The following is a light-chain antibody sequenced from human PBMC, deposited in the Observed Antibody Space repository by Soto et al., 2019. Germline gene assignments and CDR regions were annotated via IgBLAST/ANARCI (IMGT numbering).Light chain of an antibody. Sequence: QSVLTQPASVSGSPGQSITISCTGTSSDVGGYNYVSWYQQHPGKAPKLMIYDVRNRPSGVSNRFSGSKSGNTASLTISGLQAEDEADYYCSSYTSSSTLDVFGTGTKVTV. CDR3: SSYTSSSTLDV. CDR2: DVR. V-gene: IGLV2-14*01. J-gene: IGLJ1*01. CDR1: SSDVGGYNY.